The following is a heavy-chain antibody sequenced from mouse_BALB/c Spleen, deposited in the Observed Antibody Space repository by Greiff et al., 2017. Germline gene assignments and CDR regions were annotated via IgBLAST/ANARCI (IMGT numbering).Heavy chain of an antibody. CDR3: ARAPYEYDVDY. Sequence: VQLKESGPGLVKPSQSLSLTCSVTGYSITSGYFWNWIRQLPGNRLEWMGYISYDGSNNYNPSLKNRISITRDTSKNQFFLKLNSVTTEDTATYYCARAPYEYDVDYWGQGTTLTVSS. D-gene: IGHD2-4*01. CDR2: ISYDGSN. CDR1: GYSITSGYF. V-gene: IGHV3-6*02. J-gene: IGHJ2*01.